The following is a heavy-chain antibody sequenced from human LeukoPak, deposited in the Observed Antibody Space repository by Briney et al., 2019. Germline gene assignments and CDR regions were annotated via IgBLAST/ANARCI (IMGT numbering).Heavy chain of an antibody. CDR2: IKWNGGST. V-gene: IGHV3-20*04. J-gene: IGHJ4*02. CDR3: ARDRLVIAMVDY. D-gene: IGHD5-18*01. Sequence: GGSLRLSCAASGFTFDYYGMSWVRQAPGKGLEWVAGIKWNGGSTGYADSVKGRFTISRDNAKNPLYLQMNSLRPEDTALYYCARDRLVIAMVDYWGQGTLVTVSS. CDR1: GFTFDYYG.